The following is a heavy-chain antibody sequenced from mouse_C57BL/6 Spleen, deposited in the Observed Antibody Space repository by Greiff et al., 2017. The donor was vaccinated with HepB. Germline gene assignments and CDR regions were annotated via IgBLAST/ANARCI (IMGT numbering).Heavy chain of an antibody. Sequence: EVKVVESGEGLVKPGGSLKLSCAASGFTFSSYAMSWVRQTPEKRLEWVAYISSGGDYIYYADTVKGRFTISRDNARNTLYLQMSSLKSEDTAMYYCTRGNDFFDYWGQGTTLTVSS. CDR3: TRGNDFFDY. CDR1: GFTFSSYA. J-gene: IGHJ2*01. D-gene: IGHD2-4*01. V-gene: IGHV5-9-1*02. CDR2: ISSGGDYI.